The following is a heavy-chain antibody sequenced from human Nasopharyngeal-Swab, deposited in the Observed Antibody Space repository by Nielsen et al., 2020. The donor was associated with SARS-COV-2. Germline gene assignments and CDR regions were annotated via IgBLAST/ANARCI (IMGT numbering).Heavy chain of an antibody. CDR3: ARERGGGYGDY. J-gene: IGHJ4*02. CDR1: GFTFSPYT. V-gene: IGHV3-48*04. D-gene: IGHD5-12*01. Sequence: GSLKISCATSGFTFSPYTMTWVRQAPGKGLQWISYITSGNSVQYADSVRSRFTISRDNAKNSLYLQMNSLTAEDTAVYYCARERGGGYGDYWGQGTLVTVSS. CDR2: ITSGNSV.